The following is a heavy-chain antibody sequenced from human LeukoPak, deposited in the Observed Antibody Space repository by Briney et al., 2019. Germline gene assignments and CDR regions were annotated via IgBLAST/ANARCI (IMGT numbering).Heavy chain of an antibody. D-gene: IGHD3-9*01. J-gene: IGHJ5*02. CDR1: GVTFISYN. CDR2: IISSRSYI. Sequence: PGGSLRLSCAASGVTFISYNMNWVRQAPGKGLEWVSSIISSRSYIYYADSVKGRFTISRDNAKNSLYLQMNSLRAEDTAVYYCARDRYYDILEGFSFWFDPWGQGTLVTVSS. CDR3: ARDRYYDILEGFSFWFDP. V-gene: IGHV3-21*01.